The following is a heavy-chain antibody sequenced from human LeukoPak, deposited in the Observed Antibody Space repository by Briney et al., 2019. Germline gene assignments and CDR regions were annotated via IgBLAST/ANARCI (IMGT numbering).Heavy chain of an antibody. CDR1: GFTFSYYA. D-gene: IGHD6-19*01. J-gene: IGHJ4*02. CDR3: ARDPQYSSGWFDY. V-gene: IGHV3-30-3*01. CDR2: ISYDGSNK. Sequence: PGGSLRLSCAASGFTFSYYAMHWVRQAPGKGLEWVAVISYDGSNKYYADSVKGRLTISRDNSKNTLYLQMNSLRAEDTAIYYCARDPQYSSGWFDYWGQGTLVTVSS.